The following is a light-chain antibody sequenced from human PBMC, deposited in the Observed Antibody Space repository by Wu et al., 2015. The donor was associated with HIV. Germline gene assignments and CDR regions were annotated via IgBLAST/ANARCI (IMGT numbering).Light chain of an antibody. CDR1: QNIITS. CDR3: QQYDNWMWT. Sequence: EIVLTQSPVTLSVSPGEGATLFCRASQNIITSIARYQYKPGQAPRLLIYGASTRATGVPARFSGSGSGTEFSLTISTVQSEDFAVYYCQQYDNWMWTFGQGSKVEIK. J-gene: IGKJ1*01. V-gene: IGKV3-15*01. CDR2: GAS.